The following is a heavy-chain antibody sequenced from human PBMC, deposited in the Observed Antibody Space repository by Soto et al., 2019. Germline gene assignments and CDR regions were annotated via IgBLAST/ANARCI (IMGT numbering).Heavy chain of an antibody. CDR3: ARTLYGGNSNWYFDL. J-gene: IGHJ2*01. D-gene: IGHD4-17*01. V-gene: IGHV4-61*01. Sequence: QVQLQESGPGLVKPSETLSLTCTVSGGSVSSGSYYWSWIRQPPRKGLEWIGYIYYSGSTNYNPSLKSRVTISVDTSKNQFSLKLSSVTAADTAVYYCARTLYGGNSNWYFDLWGRGTLVTVSS. CDR2: IYYSGST. CDR1: GGSVSSGSYY.